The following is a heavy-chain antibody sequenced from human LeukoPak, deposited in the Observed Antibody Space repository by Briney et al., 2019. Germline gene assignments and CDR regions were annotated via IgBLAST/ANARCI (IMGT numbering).Heavy chain of an antibody. D-gene: IGHD6-13*01. Sequence: GGSLRLSCAASGFTFNNYGMHWVRQAPGKGLEWLAFIRYDGSNTYYADSVKGRFTVSRDDSKNTLYLQMNSLRGDDTAVYYCARAGYSSSWYLYWGQGTLVTVSS. CDR3: ARAGYSSSWYLY. CDR1: GFTFNNYG. CDR2: IRYDGSNT. J-gene: IGHJ4*02. V-gene: IGHV3-30*02.